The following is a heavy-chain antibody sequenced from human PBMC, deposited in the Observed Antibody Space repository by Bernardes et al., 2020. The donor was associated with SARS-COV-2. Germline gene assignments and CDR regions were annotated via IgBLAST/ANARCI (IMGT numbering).Heavy chain of an antibody. Sequence: VGSLILSCAPSGFTLRTYGMSWVRQAPGQGLEWVSTIGGSAGNTYYADSVKGRFTMSRDNSKNTLYLQMNSLRVEDTAVYYCAKGPDIVVVIPEYWGQGTLVTVSS. D-gene: IGHD2-15*01. V-gene: IGHV3-23*01. CDR1: GFTLRTYG. J-gene: IGHJ4*02. CDR2: IGGSAGNT. CDR3: AKGPDIVVVIPEY.